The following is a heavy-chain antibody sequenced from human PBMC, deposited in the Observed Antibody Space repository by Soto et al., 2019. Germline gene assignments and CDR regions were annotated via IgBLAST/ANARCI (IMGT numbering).Heavy chain of an antibody. D-gene: IGHD2-2*01. Sequence: SEILSLTCAVYGGSFSGYYWTWIRQPPGKGLEWIGDINHSGSTNYNSSLKSRVTISVDTSKNQLSLNLRSVTAADTAVYYCAREEVPQWFTRGYYGLDVWGQGTTVTFSS. CDR1: GGSFSGYY. J-gene: IGHJ6*02. CDR3: AREEVPQWFTRGYYGLDV. V-gene: IGHV4-34*01. CDR2: INHSGST.